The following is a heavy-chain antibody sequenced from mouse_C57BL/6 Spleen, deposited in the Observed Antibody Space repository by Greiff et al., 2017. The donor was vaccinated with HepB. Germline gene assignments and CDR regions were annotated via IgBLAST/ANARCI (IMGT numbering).Heavy chain of an antibody. CDR2: IDPSDSYT. V-gene: IGHV1-69*01. J-gene: IGHJ3*01. CDR3: SRGDYGSSYWFAY. D-gene: IGHD1-1*01. Sequence: VQLQQPGAELVMPGASVKLSCKASGYTFTSYWMHWVKQRPGQGLEWIGEIDPSDSYTNYNQKFKGKSTLTVDKSSSTAYMQLSSLTSEDSAVYDCSRGDYGSSYWFAYWGQGTLVTVSA. CDR1: GYTFTSYW.